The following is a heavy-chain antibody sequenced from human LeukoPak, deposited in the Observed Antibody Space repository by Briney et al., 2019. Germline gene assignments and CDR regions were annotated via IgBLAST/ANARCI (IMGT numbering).Heavy chain of an antibody. Sequence: SVKVSCKASGGTFSSYAISWVRQAPGQGLEWMGGIIPIFGTANYAQKSQGRVTITADESTSTAYMELSSLRSEDTAVYYCARDTGYGGNSEYFQHWGQGTLVTVSS. CDR2: IIPIFGTA. D-gene: IGHD4-23*01. J-gene: IGHJ1*01. CDR1: GGTFSSYA. V-gene: IGHV1-69*13. CDR3: ARDTGYGGNSEYFQH.